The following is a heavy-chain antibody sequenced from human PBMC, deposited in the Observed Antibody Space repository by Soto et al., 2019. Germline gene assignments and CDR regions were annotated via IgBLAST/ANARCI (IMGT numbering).Heavy chain of an antibody. CDR3: ARIELSMPIDY. CDR1: DKSISKDIW. J-gene: IGHJ4*02. D-gene: IGHD2-2*01. CDR2: VHHTKGA. Sequence: PSETLSLTCVVSDKSISKDIWWNWVRQPPGQGLEWIGEVHHTKGALYNPALRSRVTVSVDTSKNQFSLKLSSVTAADTAVYYCARIELSMPIDYWGQGTLVTVSS. V-gene: IGHV4-4*02.